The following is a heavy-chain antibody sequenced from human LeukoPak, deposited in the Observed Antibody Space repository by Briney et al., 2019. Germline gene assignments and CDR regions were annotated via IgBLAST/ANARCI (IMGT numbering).Heavy chain of an antibody. CDR1: GFTFSSYW. V-gene: IGHV3-7*01. CDR3: ANHLACGSTSCPPFDD. J-gene: IGHJ4*02. CDR2: IKQDGSEK. D-gene: IGHD2-2*01. Sequence: GGFLRLSCAASGFTFSSYWMSWVRQAPGEGLEWVANIKQDGSEKYYVDSVKGRFTISRDNAKNSLYLQMNSLRAEDTAVYYCANHLACGSTSCPPFDDWGQGTLVTVSS.